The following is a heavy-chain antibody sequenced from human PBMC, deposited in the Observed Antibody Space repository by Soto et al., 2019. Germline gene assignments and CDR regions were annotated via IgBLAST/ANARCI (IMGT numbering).Heavy chain of an antibody. CDR2: SSSSGGYT. D-gene: IGHD3-16*01. CDR1: GFSVGDNY. J-gene: IGHJ6*02. Sequence: QVQLVESGGGLVEPGGSLRLSCAASGFSVGDNYMTWIRQAPGKGLEWLSYSSSSGGYTNYADSVKGRFTISRDKAKNSLYLQMDSLRAEDPAVYFCARSSGRRHVFTFDYGLDVWGQGTTVTVSS. V-gene: IGHV3-11*06. CDR3: ARSSGRRHVFTFDYGLDV.